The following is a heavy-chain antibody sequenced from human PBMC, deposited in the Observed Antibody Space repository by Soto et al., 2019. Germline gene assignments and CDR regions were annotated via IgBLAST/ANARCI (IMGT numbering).Heavy chain of an antibody. CDR3: ARGRMRITMVRGVISWFDY. D-gene: IGHD3-10*01. CDR1: GGSFSGYY. CDR2: INHSGST. Sequence: PSETLSLTCAVYGGSFSGYYWSWIRQPPGKGLEWIGEINHSGSTNYNPSLKSRVTISVDTSKNQFSLKLSSVTAADTAVYYCARGRMRITMVRGVISWFDYWGQGTLVTVSS. J-gene: IGHJ4*02. V-gene: IGHV4-34*01.